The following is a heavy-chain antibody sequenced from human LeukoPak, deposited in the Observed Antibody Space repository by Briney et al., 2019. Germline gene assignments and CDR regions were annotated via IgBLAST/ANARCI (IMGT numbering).Heavy chain of an antibody. CDR3: ARGNLFDCGGDCYLTDY. CDR1: GYTFTSYY. D-gene: IGHD2-21*02. Sequence: PGASVKVSCKASGYTFTSYYMHWVRQAPGQGLEWMGIINPSGGDTSYAQKFQGRLTMTRDTSTNTVYMELTSLRSEDTAVYYCARGNLFDCGGDCYLTDYWGQGTLVTVSS. CDR2: INPSGGDT. J-gene: IGHJ4*02. V-gene: IGHV1-46*01.